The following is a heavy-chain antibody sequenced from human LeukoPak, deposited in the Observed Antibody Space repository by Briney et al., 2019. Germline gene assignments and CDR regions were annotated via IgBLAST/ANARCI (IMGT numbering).Heavy chain of an antibody. CDR3: IRDRGLGRGFDP. D-gene: IGHD3-16*01. Sequence: SETLSLTCTVSGGSISSYYWSWIRQPPGKGLEWIGYIYYSGSTNYNPSLKSRVTISVDTSKNQFSLKLSSLTAADTAFYFCIRDRGLGRGFDPWGQGTMVTVSS. V-gene: IGHV4-59*12. J-gene: IGHJ5*02. CDR2: IYYSGST. CDR1: GGSISSYY.